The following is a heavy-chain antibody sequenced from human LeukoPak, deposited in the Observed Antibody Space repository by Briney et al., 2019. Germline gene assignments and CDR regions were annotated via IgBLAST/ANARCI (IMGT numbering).Heavy chain of an antibody. CDR1: GGTFSSYY. J-gene: IGHJ4*02. Sequence: SESLSLSCAASGGTFSSYYRSWVRQAPGKGLEWIGEINHSGSTNYNPSHKSRVTISVDTSKNQFSLKMSSVTAADTAVDYCARATMIVVVPNRTRDFDYWGQGTLVTVSS. D-gene: IGHD3-22*01. CDR3: ARATMIVVVPNRTRDFDY. V-gene: IGHV4-34*01. CDR2: INHSGST.